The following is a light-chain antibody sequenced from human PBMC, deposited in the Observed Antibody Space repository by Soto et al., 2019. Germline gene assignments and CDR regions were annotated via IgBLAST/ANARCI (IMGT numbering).Light chain of an antibody. Sequence: DIVMTQFPDSLAVSLGESATINCKSIQSILYSSNNKNYLVWSKKNQGQTPKVXIYWASTRESGVPDRFSGSGSGTDFTLTISSLQAEDVAVYYCQQYYSDPLTFGGGTKVDI. J-gene: IGKJ4*01. CDR2: WAS. CDR1: QSILYSSNNKNY. CDR3: QQYYSDPLT. V-gene: IGKV4-1*01.